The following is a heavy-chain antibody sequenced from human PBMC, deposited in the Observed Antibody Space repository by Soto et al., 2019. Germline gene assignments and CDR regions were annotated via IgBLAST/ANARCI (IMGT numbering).Heavy chain of an antibody. Sequence: GSLRLSCTTSGFTFSSYAMNWVRQAPGKGLEWVSAVSGSGGSTYYADSVKGRFTISRDNSKNTLYLQMSSLRPDDTAVYYCVKRTSGDSANTPYFDYWGQGTLVTVSS. J-gene: IGHJ4*02. V-gene: IGHV3-23*01. CDR2: VSGSGGST. CDR3: VKRTSGDSANTPYFDY. CDR1: GFTFSSYA. D-gene: IGHD4-17*01.